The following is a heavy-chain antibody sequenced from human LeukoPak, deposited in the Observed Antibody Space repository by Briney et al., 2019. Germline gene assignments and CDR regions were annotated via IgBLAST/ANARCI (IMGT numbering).Heavy chain of an antibody. CDR1: GFTVSSNY. CDR2: IYSGGST. V-gene: IGHV3-66*01. CDR3: ARGGSGWYGGFDY. J-gene: IGHJ4*02. Sequence: GGSLRLSCAASGFTVSSNYMSWVRQAPGKGLEWVSVIYSGGSTYYADSVKGRFTISRDNSKNTLYLQMNSLRAEDTAVYYCARGGSGWYGGFDYWGQGTLVTVSS. D-gene: IGHD6-19*01.